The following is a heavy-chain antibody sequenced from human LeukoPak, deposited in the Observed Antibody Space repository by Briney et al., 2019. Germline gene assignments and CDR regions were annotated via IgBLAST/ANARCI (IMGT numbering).Heavy chain of an antibody. V-gene: IGHV3-33*06. CDR1: GFTFSSYG. Sequence: QPGGSLRLSCAASGFTFSSYGMHWVRQAPGKGLEWVAVTWYDGSNKYYADSVKGRFTISRDNSKNTLYLQMNSLRAEDTAVYYCAKDLRVYYGSGSLHYWGQGTLVTVSS. J-gene: IGHJ4*02. CDR3: AKDLRVYYGSGSLHY. CDR2: TWYDGSNK. D-gene: IGHD3-10*01.